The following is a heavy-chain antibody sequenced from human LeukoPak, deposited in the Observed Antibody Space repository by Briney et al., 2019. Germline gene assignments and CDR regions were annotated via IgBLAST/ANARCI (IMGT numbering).Heavy chain of an antibody. Sequence: SETLSLTCTVSGGSISSYYWSWIRQPPGKGLEWIGYIYYSGSTNYNPSLKSRVTISVDMSKNQFSLKLSSVTAADTAVYYCARDYDFWSGPYAFDIWGQGTMVTVSS. J-gene: IGHJ3*02. D-gene: IGHD3-3*01. CDR2: IYYSGST. V-gene: IGHV4-59*01. CDR3: ARDYDFWSGPYAFDI. CDR1: GGSISSYY.